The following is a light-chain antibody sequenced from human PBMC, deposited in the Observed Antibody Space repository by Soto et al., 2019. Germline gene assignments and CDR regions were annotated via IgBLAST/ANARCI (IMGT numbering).Light chain of an antibody. CDR3: QQYYSTPFT. V-gene: IGKV4-1*01. CDR1: QSVLYNSNSKNY. J-gene: IGKJ3*01. Sequence: DIVMTQSPDSLAVCLGERATINCKSSQSVLYNSNSKNYLAWYQQKPGQPPKLLIYRASTRESGVPDRFSGSGSGTDFTLTISSLQAEDVAVYYCQQYYSTPFTFGPGTKVDIK. CDR2: RAS.